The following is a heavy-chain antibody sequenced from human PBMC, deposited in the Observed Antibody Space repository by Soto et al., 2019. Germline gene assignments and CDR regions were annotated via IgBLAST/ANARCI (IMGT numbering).Heavy chain of an antibody. Sequence: SSETLSLTCTVSGGSISSYYWSWIRQPPGKGLEWIGYIYYSGSTNYNPSLKSRVTISVDTSKNQFSLKLSSVTAADTAVYYCARKTGILRENYYYYYYMDVWGKGTTVTFS. CDR2: IYYSGST. D-gene: IGHD3-9*01. J-gene: IGHJ6*03. V-gene: IGHV4-59*08. CDR3: ARKTGILRENYYYYYYMDV. CDR1: GGSISSYY.